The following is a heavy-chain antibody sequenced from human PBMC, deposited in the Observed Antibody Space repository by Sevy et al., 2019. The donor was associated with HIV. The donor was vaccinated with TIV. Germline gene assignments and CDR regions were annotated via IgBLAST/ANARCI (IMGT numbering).Heavy chain of an antibody. CDR2: LSFVCGEI. Sequence: GGSLRLSCAASGFTFSKYSMSWVRQPPGKGLGWVSTLSFVCGEINYADSVKGRFTISRDNSKRSVYLQLNNLRPEDTAVYYCAREGCTKPHDYWGQGTLVTVSS. CDR3: AREGCTKPHDY. D-gene: IGHD2-8*01. V-gene: IGHV3-23*01. J-gene: IGHJ4*02. CDR1: GFTFSKYS.